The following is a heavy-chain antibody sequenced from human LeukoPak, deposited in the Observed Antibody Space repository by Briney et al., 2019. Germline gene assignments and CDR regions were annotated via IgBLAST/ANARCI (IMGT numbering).Heavy chain of an antibody. CDR3: TSCYSWYCYYYYAMDV. Sequence: GGSLRLSCAASGFTFSSYAMSWVRQAPGKGLEWVGRIKSKTDGGTTDYAAPVKGRFTISRDDSRNTLYLQMNSLKTEDTAVYYCTSCYSWYCYYYYAMDVWGQGTTVTVSS. J-gene: IGHJ6*02. CDR2: IKSKTDGGTT. D-gene: IGHD6-13*01. V-gene: IGHV3-15*01. CDR1: GFTFSSYA.